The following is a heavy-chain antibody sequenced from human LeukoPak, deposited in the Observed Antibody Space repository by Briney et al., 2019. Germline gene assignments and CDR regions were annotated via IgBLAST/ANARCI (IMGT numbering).Heavy chain of an antibody. Sequence: PGGSLRLSCAASGFTFSSYWMSWVRQAPGKGLEWVANINQNGSEKYYADSVKGRFTISRDDPKNSLYLQMYSLRAEDTAIYYCARDLPDYWGRGTLVTVSS. J-gene: IGHJ4*02. CDR1: GFTFSSYW. CDR3: ARDLPDY. CDR2: INQNGSEK. V-gene: IGHV3-7*01.